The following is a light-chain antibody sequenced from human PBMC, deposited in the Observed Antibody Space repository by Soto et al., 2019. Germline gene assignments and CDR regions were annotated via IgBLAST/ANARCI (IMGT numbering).Light chain of an antibody. J-gene: IGLJ2*01. CDR3: SSYTDTSTPVV. Sequence: QSVLTQPASVSGSPGQSITISCTGTISDIGGFNHVSWYQQLPGKAPKLMISEVSDRPSGVSNRFSGSKSGNTASLTISGLQAEDEADYFCSSYTDTSTPVVFGGGTKLTVL. CDR2: EVS. V-gene: IGLV2-14*01. CDR1: ISDIGGFNH.